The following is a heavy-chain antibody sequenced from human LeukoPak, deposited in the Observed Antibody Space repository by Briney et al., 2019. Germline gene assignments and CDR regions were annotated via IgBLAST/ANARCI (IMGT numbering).Heavy chain of an antibody. CDR2: INPNSGGT. V-gene: IGHV1-2*02. CDR1: GYTFTDYY. J-gene: IGHJ4*02. D-gene: IGHD3-22*01. Sequence: ASVKVSCKASGYTFTDYYLHWVRQAPGQGLEWMGWINPNSGGTNYAQKFQGRVTMTRDTSISTAYMELRSLRSDDTAVYYCARGPYYYDSSGYYGYWGQGTLVAVSS. CDR3: ARGPYYYDSSGYYGY.